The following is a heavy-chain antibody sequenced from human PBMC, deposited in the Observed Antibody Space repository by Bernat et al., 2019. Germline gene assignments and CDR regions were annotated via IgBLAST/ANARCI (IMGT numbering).Heavy chain of an antibody. Sequence: QVQLQQWGAGLLKPSETLSLTCAVYGGSFSGYYWSWIRQPPRKGLEWIGELNHSGSTNYNPSLKSRVTISVATSKNQFSLKLSSVTATDTAVYYCARVVTCGHISGGWYPNFDYWGQGTLVTVSS. CDR3: ARVVTCGHISGGWYPNFDY. J-gene: IGHJ4*02. V-gene: IGHV4-34*01. D-gene: IGHD2-15*01. CDR1: GGSFSGYY. CDR2: LNHSGST.